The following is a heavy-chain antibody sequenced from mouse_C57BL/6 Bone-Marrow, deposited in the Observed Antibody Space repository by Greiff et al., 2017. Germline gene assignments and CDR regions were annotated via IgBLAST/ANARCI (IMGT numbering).Heavy chain of an antibody. CDR3: ARERGYYYGSSYWYFDV. CDR1: GYSFTGYY. Sequence: EVQLQQSGPELVKPGASVKISCKASGYSFTGYYMNWVKQSPEKSLEWIGEINPSTGGTTYNQKFKAKATLTVDKSSSTAYMQLKSLTSEDSAVYYCARERGYYYGSSYWYFDVWGTGTTVTVSS. V-gene: IGHV1-42*01. D-gene: IGHD1-1*01. J-gene: IGHJ1*03. CDR2: INPSTGGT.